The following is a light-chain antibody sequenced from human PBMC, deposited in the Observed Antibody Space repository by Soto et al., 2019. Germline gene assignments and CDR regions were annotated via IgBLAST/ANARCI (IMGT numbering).Light chain of an antibody. CDR1: QSVSSSY. Sequence: ELELTQSPGTLSLSPGERATLSCRASQSVSSSYLAWYQQKPGQAPRLLIYGASSRATGIPDRFSGSGSGTDVTLTSSRLETEDFAVYYCQQDGSSPMYTFGQGTKLEIK. CDR3: QQDGSSPMYT. CDR2: GAS. J-gene: IGKJ2*01. V-gene: IGKV3-20*01.